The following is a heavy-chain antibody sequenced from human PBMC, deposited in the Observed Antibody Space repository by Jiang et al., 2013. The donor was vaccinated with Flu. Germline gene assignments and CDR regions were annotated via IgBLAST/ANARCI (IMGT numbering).Heavy chain of an antibody. Sequence: LLKPSETLSLTCTVSGYSISSGYYWGWIRQPPGKGLEWIGSIYHSGSTYYNPSLKSRVTISVDTSKNQFSLKLSSVTAADTAVYYCARDLDYARGAPIWGQGTLVTVSS. CDR1: GYSISSGYY. CDR2: IYHSGST. CDR3: ARDLDYARGAPI. V-gene: IGHV4-38-2*02. D-gene: IGHD3-16*01. J-gene: IGHJ4*02.